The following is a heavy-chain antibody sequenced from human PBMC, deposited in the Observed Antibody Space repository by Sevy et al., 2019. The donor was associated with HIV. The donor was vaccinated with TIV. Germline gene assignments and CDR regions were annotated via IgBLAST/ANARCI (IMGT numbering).Heavy chain of an antibody. CDR2: ISGSGGST. Sequence: GGSRRLSCAASGFTFSSYAMSWVRQAPGKGLEWVSAISGSGGSTYYADSVKGRFTISRDNSKNTLYLQMNSLRAEDTAVYYCAKDDGWELLADAFDIWGQGTMVTVSS. V-gene: IGHV3-23*01. D-gene: IGHD1-26*01. J-gene: IGHJ3*02. CDR3: AKDDGWELLADAFDI. CDR1: GFTFSSYA.